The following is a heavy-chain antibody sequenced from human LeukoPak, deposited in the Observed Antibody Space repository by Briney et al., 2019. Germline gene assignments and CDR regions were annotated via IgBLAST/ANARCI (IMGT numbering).Heavy chain of an antibody. CDR2: ISGSGGST. V-gene: IGHV3-23*01. CDR1: GYTFSSYA. CDR3: AKARQGLRLGESDY. J-gene: IGHJ4*02. Sequence: GGSLRLSCAASGYTFSSYAMSWVRQAPGKGLEWVSAISGSGGSTYYADSVKGRFTISKDNSKNTLYLQMNSLRAEDTAVYYCAKARQGLRLGESDYWGQGTLVTVSS. D-gene: IGHD3-16*01.